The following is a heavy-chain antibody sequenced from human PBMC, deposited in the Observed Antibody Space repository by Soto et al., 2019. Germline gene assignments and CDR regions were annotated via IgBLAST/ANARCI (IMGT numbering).Heavy chain of an antibody. CDR1: GGPISSYY. CDR2: IYYSGST. J-gene: IGHJ3*02. CDR3: ARRYSSAFDI. Sequence: SETLSLTCTVSGGPISSYYWSWIRQPPGKGLEWIGYIYYSGSTNYNPSIKSRVTISVDTSKNQFSLKLSSVTAADTAVYYCARRYSSAFDIWGQGTMVTVSS. D-gene: IGHD6-13*01. V-gene: IGHV4-59*08.